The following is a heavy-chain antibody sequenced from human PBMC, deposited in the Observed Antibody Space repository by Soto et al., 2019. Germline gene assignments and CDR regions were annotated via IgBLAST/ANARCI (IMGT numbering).Heavy chain of an antibody. CDR1: GFTFSSYG. J-gene: IGHJ4*02. D-gene: IGHD4-17*01. CDR3: GKVDGTTVTRPFDY. CDR2: ISYDGSNK. Sequence: QVQLVESGGGVVQPGRSLRLSCAASGFTFSSYGMHWVRQAPGKGLEWVAFISYDGSNKDYADSVKGRFTISRDNSKKTLYLHMSSLRAEETAVYHCGKVDGTTVTRPFDYWGQGTLVTVSS. V-gene: IGHV3-30*18.